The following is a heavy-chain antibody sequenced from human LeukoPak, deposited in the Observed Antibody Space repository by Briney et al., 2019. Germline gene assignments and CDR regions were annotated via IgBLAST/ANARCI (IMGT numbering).Heavy chain of an antibody. CDR1: GFTFSDYW. Sequence: PGGSLRLSCGASGFTFSDYWMSWVRQGPGEGPEWVANINQGGSEKYYADSVKGRFTISRDNAKNSLDLQMNSLRVEDTAIYYCARLAVPPGNRGWYYHHRGQGTLVTVSS. D-gene: IGHD2-2*01. CDR3: ARLAVPPGNRGWYYHH. J-gene: IGHJ4*02. CDR2: INQGGSEK. V-gene: IGHV3-7*03.